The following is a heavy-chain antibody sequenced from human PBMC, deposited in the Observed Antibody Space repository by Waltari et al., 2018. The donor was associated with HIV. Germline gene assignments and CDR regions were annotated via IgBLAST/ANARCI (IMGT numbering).Heavy chain of an antibody. V-gene: IGHV1-18*01. Sequence: QVQLVQSGAEVKKPGASLKGSWKASGYTFTNYGISWVGQVPGQGLEWLGWRCAYNGNTISAQKLQGSVTMTTDTSTSTAYMELRSLRSDDTAVYYCARSPQTIAAAGTTDYWGQGPLVTVSS. CDR2: RCAYNGNT. D-gene: IGHD6-13*01. CDR1: GYTFTNYG. CDR3: ARSPQTIAAAGTTDY. J-gene: IGHJ4*02.